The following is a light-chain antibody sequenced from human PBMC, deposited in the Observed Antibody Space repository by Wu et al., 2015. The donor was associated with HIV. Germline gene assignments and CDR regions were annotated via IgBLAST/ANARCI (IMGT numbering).Light chain of an antibody. V-gene: IGKV3-11*01. J-gene: IGKJ1*01. CDR1: QSVSIY. CDR3: QQRSNWPPT. Sequence: EIVLTQSPGTLSLSLGERATLSCRASQSVSIYLAWYQQKPGQAPRPLIYDASNRATGIPARFSGSGSGTDFTLTISSLEPEDFAVYYCQQRSNWPPTFGQGTKVEIK. CDR2: DAS.